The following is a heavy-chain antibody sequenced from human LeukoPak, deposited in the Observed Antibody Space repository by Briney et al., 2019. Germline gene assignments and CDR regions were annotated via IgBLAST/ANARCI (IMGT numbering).Heavy chain of an antibody. CDR1: GDSISSYY. J-gene: IGHJ6*02. V-gene: IGHV4-59*01. CDR2: IYYSGST. CDR3: ARDPSGSYYAGSYNYYYGMDV. D-gene: IGHD1-26*01. Sequence: SETLSLTCTVSGDSISSYYWSWIRQPPGKGLEWIGYIYYSGSTNYNHSLRSRVTISVDTSKNQFSLKLTSVTAADTAVYYCARDPSGSYYAGSYNYYYGMDVWGQGTTVTVSS.